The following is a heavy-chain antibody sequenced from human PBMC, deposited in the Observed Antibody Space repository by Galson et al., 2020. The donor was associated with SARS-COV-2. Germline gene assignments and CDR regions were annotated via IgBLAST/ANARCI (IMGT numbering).Heavy chain of an antibody. D-gene: IGHD3-10*01. V-gene: IGHV3-33*01. CDR3: ARDLYGSGKYVDY. CDR1: GFTFSSHG. J-gene: IGHJ4*02. Sequence: GGSMRLSCAASGFTFSSHGIHWVRQAPGKGLEWVAVIWYDGSHKYYADSVKGRFTISRDDSKNTMYLQMNSLRAEDTAVYYCARDLYGSGKYVDYWGQGTLVTVSS. CDR2: IWYDGSHK.